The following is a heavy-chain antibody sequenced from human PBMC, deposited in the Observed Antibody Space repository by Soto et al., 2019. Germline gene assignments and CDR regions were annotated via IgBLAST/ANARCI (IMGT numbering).Heavy chain of an antibody. CDR2: IYYSGST. CDR1: GGSISSSSYY. V-gene: IGHV4-39*01. Sequence: SETLSLTCTASGGSISSSSYYWGWIRQPPGKGLEWIGSIYYSGSTYYNPSLKSRVTISVDTSKNQFSLKLSSVTAADTAVYYCARTIFGVVNYWGQGTLVTVSS. J-gene: IGHJ4*02. D-gene: IGHD3-3*01. CDR3: ARTIFGVVNY.